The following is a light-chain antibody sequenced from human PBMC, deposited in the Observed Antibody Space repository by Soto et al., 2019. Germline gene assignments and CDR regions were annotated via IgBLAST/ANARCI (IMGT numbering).Light chain of an antibody. J-gene: IGKJ4*02. CDR2: DAS. V-gene: IGKV3-11*01. CDR1: QSVSSY. Sequence: EIVLTQSPATLSLSPGESATLSCRASQSVSSYLAWYQQKPGQAPRLLIYDASNGATGIPARFSGSGSGTDLTLTISSLQPEDFAVYYCQQRSNWSSLTFGGGTKVEIK. CDR3: QQRSNWSSLT.